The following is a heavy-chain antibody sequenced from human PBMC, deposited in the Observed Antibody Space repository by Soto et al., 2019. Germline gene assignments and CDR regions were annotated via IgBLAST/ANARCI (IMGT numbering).Heavy chain of an antibody. D-gene: IGHD3-3*01. Sequence: EVQLLESGGGLVQPGGSLRLSCAASGFTFSSYAMSWVRQAPGKGLEWVSAISGSGGSTYYADSVKGRFTISRDNSKNTLYRQMNSLRAEDTAVYYCAKDRYDFWSGYYTNFDYWGQGTLVTVSS. CDR2: ISGSGGST. J-gene: IGHJ4*02. V-gene: IGHV3-23*01. CDR1: GFTFSSYA. CDR3: AKDRYDFWSGYYTNFDY.